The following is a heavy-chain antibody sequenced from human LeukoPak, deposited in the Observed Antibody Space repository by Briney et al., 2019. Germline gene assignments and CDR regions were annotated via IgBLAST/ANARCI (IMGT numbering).Heavy chain of an antibody. CDR3: ARAHYDFWSGPPRTFDI. CDR2: IYYSGST. D-gene: IGHD3-3*01. CDR1: GGSINNYF. Sequence: SETLSLTCSVSGGSINNYFWNWIRQPPGKGLEWIGYIYYSGSTNYNPSLKRRVTISVDTSKNQFSLKLSSVTAADTAVYYCARAHYDFWSGPPRTFDIWGQGTMVTVSS. V-gene: IGHV4-59*01. J-gene: IGHJ3*02.